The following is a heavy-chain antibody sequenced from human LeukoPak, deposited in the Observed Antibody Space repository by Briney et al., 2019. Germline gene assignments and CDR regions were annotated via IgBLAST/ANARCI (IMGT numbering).Heavy chain of an antibody. V-gene: IGHV1-18*01. J-gene: IGHJ4*02. CDR2: ISGYNGNT. CDR1: GYTFSHYG. D-gene: IGHD6-13*01. CDR3: ARDDAGIAAAGY. Sequence: RASVKVSCKASGYTFSHYGITWVRQAPGQGLEWMGWISGYNGNTNYAQKLQGRVTMTTDTSTSTAYMELRSLRSDDTAVYYCARDDAGIAAAGYWGQGTLFTVS.